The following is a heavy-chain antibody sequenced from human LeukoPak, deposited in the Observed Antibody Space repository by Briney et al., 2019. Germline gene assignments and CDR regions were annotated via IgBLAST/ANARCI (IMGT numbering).Heavy chain of an antibody. D-gene: IGHD4-11*01. Sequence: SETLSLTCTVSGGSISSSSYYWGWIRQPPGKGLEWIGSIYYSGSTYYNPSLKSRVTISVDTSKNQFSLKLSSVTAADTAVYYCARDRVAVTDYWGQGTLVTVSS. J-gene: IGHJ4*02. CDR3: ARDRVAVTDY. CDR1: GGSISSSSYY. V-gene: IGHV4-39*02. CDR2: IYYSGST.